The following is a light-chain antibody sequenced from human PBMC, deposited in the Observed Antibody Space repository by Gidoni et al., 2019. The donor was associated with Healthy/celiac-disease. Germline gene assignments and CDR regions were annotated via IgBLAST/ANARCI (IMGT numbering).Light chain of an antibody. J-gene: IGKJ3*01. CDR3: QQLRT. CDR1: QSVSSY. Sequence: EIVLTQSPATLSLSPGERATLSCRASQSVSSYLAWYQQKPGRAPRLLIYDASNRATGIPARFSGSGSGTDFTLTISSLEPEDFAVYYCQQLRTFGPGTKVDIK. CDR2: DAS. V-gene: IGKV3-11*01.